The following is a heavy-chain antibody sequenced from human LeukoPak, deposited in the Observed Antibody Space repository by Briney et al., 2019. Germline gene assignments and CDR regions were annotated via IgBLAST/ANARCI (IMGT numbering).Heavy chain of an antibody. V-gene: IGHV1-18*01. J-gene: IGHJ5*02. Sequence: ASVKVSCKASGYTFTSYGISWVRQAPGQGLEWMGWISAYNGNTNYAQKLQGRVTMTTDTSTSTAYMEQRSLRSDDTAVYYCARDQVDIVAKEGYNWFDPWGQGTLVTVSS. CDR3: ARDQVDIVAKEGYNWFDP. CDR2: ISAYNGNT. D-gene: IGHD5-12*01. CDR1: GYTFTSYG.